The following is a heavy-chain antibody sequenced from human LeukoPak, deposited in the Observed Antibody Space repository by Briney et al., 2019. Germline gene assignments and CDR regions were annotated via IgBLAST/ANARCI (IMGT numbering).Heavy chain of an antibody. V-gene: IGHV1-46*01. CDR3: ARVAYGDYGRDY. D-gene: IGHD4-17*01. J-gene: IGHJ4*02. CDR1: GYTFTSYY. CDR2: INPSGGST. Sequence: ASVKVSCKASGYTFTSYYMHWVRQAPGQGLEWMGIINPSGGSTSYAQKFQGRVTMTRDTSTSTVYMELSSLRSEDTAMYYCARVAYGDYGRDYWGQGTLVTVSS.